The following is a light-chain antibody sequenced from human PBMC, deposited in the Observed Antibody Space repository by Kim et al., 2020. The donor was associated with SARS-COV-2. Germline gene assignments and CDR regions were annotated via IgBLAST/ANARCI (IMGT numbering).Light chain of an antibody. CDR1: SRSISSNY. Sequence: TATLSSTPSSRSISSNYAPPYKQRPARAAPPVLFHDNQRPPRVPDQFSLVIDSSSNAAPLTISGLKTEDEAYYYCQSYDSSANWVFGGGTQLTVL. CDR3: QSYDSSANWV. V-gene: IGLV6-57*03. J-gene: IGLJ3*02. CDR2: HDN.